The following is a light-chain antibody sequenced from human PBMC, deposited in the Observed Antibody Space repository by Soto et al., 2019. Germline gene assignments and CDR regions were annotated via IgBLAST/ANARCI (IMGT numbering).Light chain of an antibody. CDR3: EAWDDSLNGWV. Sequence: QSVLTQPPSASGTPGQRVTISCSGSRSNIGSNTVNWYQQLPGTAPKLLIYTNNQRPSGVPDRFSGSKSGTSASLAISGLQSEDEADYYCEAWDDSLNGWVFGGGTKLTVL. J-gene: IGLJ2*01. CDR1: RSNIGSNT. V-gene: IGLV1-44*01. CDR2: TNN.